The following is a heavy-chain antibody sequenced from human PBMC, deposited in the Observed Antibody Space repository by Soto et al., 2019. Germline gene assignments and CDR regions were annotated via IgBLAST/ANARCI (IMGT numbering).Heavy chain of an antibody. CDR3: ATAQLVLLWFGESSRAFYY. V-gene: IGHV1-24*01. CDR2: FDPEDGET. J-gene: IGHJ4*02. CDR1: GYTLTELS. D-gene: IGHD3-10*01. Sequence: ASVKVSCKVSGYTLTELSMHWVRQAPGKGLEWMGGFDPEDGETIYAQKFQGRVTMTEDTSTDTAYMELSSLRSEDTAVYYCATAQLVLLWFGESSRAFYYWGEGTLVTVSS.